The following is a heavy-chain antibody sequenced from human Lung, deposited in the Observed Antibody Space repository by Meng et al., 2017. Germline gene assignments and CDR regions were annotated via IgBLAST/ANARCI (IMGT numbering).Heavy chain of an antibody. Sequence: LQGAGPRPVKPSETPSRPCAGFGGSISSGNWWSWVRQPPGKGLEWIGEISHSGNTNYSPSFRGRVTMSVGRSRDQFSLELNSVTAADTAVYFCARNGAYCLHSWGQGTLVTVSS. CDR2: ISHSGNT. V-gene: IGHV4-4*02. D-gene: IGHD4-17*01. CDR1: GGSISSGNW. CDR3: ARNGAYCLHS. J-gene: IGHJ4*02.